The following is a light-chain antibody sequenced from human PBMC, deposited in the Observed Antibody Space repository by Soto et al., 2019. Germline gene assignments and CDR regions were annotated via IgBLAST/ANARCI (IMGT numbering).Light chain of an antibody. V-gene: IGKV1-33*01. J-gene: IGKJ4*01. CDR1: QDIANY. CDR2: DAS. CDR3: QQYDNLPIT. Sequence: DIQMTQSPSSLSASVGDRVTITCQASQDIANYLNWYQQKAGRAPKFLIYDASNLETGVPSRFSGSGSGPDFTLTISSLQPEDIATYYCQQYDNLPITFGGGTKVDTK.